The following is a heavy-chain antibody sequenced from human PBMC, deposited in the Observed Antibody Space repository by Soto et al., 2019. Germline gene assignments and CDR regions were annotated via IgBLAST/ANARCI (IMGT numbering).Heavy chain of an antibody. CDR2: VYYSGST. D-gene: IGHD3-22*01. J-gene: IGHJ2*01. Sequence: SETLSLTCTVSGDSINNNDYYWNWIRQTPGKGLEWIGYVYYSGSTYYIPSLKSRLSMSVDTSKNKFSLKLSSVTAADTAIYYCARMSYYYDKWYLDLWGRGTLVTVYS. CDR3: ARMSYYYDKWYLDL. V-gene: IGHV4-30-4*01. CDR1: GDSINNNDYY.